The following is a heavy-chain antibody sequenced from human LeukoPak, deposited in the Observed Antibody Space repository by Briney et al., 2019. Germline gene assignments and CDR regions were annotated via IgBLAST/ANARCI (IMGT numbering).Heavy chain of an antibody. Sequence: GRSLRLSCAASGFTFSSYAMHWVRQAPGKGLEWVAVISYDGSNKYYADSVKGRFTISRDNSKNTLYLQMNSLRAEDTAVYYCARAYSSSWAYFDYWGQGTLVTVSS. V-gene: IGHV3-30-3*01. J-gene: IGHJ4*02. CDR2: ISYDGSNK. CDR1: GFTFSSYA. D-gene: IGHD6-13*01. CDR3: ARAYSSSWAYFDY.